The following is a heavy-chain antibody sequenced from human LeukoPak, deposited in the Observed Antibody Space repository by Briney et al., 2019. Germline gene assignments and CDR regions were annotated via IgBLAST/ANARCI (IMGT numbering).Heavy chain of an antibody. CDR2: INPKSGAT. Sequence: ASVKVSCKASGYSFTGYYIHWVRQAPGQGLEWMGWINPKSGATNYAQKFQGRVTMTRDTSISTAYMGLSRLRSDDTAVYYCARNIRILLGNTMVRGVPWYFDYWGQGTLVPVSS. CDR1: GYSFTGYY. CDR3: ARNIRILLGNTMVRGVPWYFDY. V-gene: IGHV1-2*02. J-gene: IGHJ4*02. D-gene: IGHD3-10*01.